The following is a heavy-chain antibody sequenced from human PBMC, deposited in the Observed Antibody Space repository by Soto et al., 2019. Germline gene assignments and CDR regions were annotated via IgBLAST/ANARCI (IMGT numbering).Heavy chain of an antibody. J-gene: IGHJ6*02. CDR2: IYPGDSDT. CDR3: ARIPRRAARPGYYYYYGMDV. D-gene: IGHD6-6*01. Sequence: PGESLKISCKGSGYSFTSYWIGWVRQMPGKGLEWMGIIYPGDSDTRYSPSFQGQVTISADKSISTAYLQWSSLKASDTATYYCARIPRRAARPGYYYYYGMDVWGQGTTVTVSS. V-gene: IGHV5-51*01. CDR1: GYSFTSYW.